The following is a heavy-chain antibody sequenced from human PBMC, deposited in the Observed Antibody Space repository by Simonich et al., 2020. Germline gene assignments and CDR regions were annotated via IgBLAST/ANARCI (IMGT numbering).Heavy chain of an antibody. CDR2: IKPNSGGT. CDR3: ARWPSIPASYGSGSYFDY. V-gene: IGHV1-2*02. D-gene: IGHD3-10*01. Sequence: QVQLVQSGAEVKKPGASVKVSCKASGYTFTGDYMHWVRQAPGQGLEWLGGIKPNSGGTNYAQKFQGRVTMTRDTSISTAYMELSRLRSDDTAVYYCARWPSIPASYGSGSYFDYWGQGTLVTVSS. J-gene: IGHJ4*02. CDR1: GYTFTGDY.